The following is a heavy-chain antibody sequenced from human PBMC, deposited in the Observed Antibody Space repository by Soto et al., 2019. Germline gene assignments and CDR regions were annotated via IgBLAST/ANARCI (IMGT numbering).Heavy chain of an antibody. CDR1: GFTFSSYA. CDR2: ISYDGSNK. Sequence: PGGSLRLSCAASGFTFSSYAMHWVRQAPGKGLEWVAVISYDGSNKHYADSVKGRFTISRDNSKNTLYLQMNSLRAEDTAVYYCARDDSNFVTLYYYYGMDVWGQGTTVTV. D-gene: IGHD4-4*01. V-gene: IGHV3-30-3*01. CDR3: ARDDSNFVTLYYYYGMDV. J-gene: IGHJ6*02.